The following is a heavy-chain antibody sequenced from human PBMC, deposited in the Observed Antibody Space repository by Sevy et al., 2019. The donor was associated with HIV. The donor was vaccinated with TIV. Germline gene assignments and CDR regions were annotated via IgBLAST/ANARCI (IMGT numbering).Heavy chain of an antibody. J-gene: IGHJ2*01. CDR2: IRNKVKSYTT. CDR1: GFTFGDHY. Sequence: GGSLRLSCVASGFTFGDHYMDWVRQAPGKGLEWVGRIRNKVKSYTTEYAASVKGRFIVSRDDSKKSLYLRMNSLKTEDTAVYYCAAVGASRGYFDIWGRGTLVTVSS. CDR3: AAVGASRGYFDI. D-gene: IGHD1-26*01. V-gene: IGHV3-72*01.